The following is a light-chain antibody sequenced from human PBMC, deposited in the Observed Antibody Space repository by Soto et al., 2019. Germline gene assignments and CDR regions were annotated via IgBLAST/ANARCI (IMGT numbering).Light chain of an antibody. CDR2: GAS. CDR3: QQYGGSPRT. CDR1: QSVSSNY. V-gene: IGKV3-20*01. J-gene: IGKJ1*01. Sequence: EIVLTQSPGTLSLSPGERATLSCRASQSVSSNYLAWYQQKPGQAPRLLIYGASSRATGIPDRFSGSGSGTEFTLPISSLEPEDFAVYYCQQYGGSPRTFGQGTKVEIK.